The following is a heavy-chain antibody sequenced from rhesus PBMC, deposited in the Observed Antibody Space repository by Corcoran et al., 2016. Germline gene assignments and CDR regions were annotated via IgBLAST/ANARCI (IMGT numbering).Heavy chain of an antibody. CDR3: ARLFGNYNWYIDL. V-gene: IGHV4-93*02. CDR2: IYGLEGST. J-gene: IGHJ2*01. Sequence: QVQLQESGPAVVKPSETLSLTCAVSGGSVSRSNWWIWIRQDPGKGLDFIGGIYGLEGSTEYNPSLKSRVTFSIDTSKHHFSLKLSEVPAADTAVYYCARLFGNYNWYIDLWGPGTPITVSS. CDR1: GGSVSRSNW. D-gene: IGHD4-35*01.